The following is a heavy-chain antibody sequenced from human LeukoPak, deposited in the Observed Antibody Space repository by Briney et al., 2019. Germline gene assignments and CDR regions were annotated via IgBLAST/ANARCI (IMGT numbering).Heavy chain of an antibody. CDR3: ASGAAAGYFDY. Sequence: SVKVSCKASGGTFSSYAISWVRQAPGQGLEWMGGIIPIFGTANYAQKFQGRVTITTDESTSTAYMVLSSLRSEDTAVYYCASGAAAGYFDYWGQGTLVTVSS. D-gene: IGHD6-13*01. V-gene: IGHV1-69*05. CDR2: IIPIFGTA. J-gene: IGHJ4*02. CDR1: GGTFSSYA.